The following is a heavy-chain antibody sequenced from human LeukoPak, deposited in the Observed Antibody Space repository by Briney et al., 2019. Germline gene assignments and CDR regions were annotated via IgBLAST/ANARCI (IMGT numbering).Heavy chain of an antibody. J-gene: IGHJ4*02. V-gene: IGHV3-48*02. CDR3: AREAIRDY. CDR1: GFTFSSHS. CDR2: ISSGSGTI. Sequence: GGSLRLSCEVSGFTFSSHSMNWVRQAPGKGLEWVSYISSGSGTIYYADSVKGRFTIARDDAKNSLYLQMSSLRDEDTAVYYCAREAIRDYWGQGTLVTVSS.